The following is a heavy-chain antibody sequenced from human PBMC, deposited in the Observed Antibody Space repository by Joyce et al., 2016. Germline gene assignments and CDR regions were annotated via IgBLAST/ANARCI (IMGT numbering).Heavy chain of an antibody. CDR1: GFSLSTRGVG. Sequence: QITLKESGPTLVKPTQTLTLTCAFSGFSLSTRGVGVGWIRQPPGKALEWLALIYWDDVKRYSPSLKSRLTITKDSSRNQVVLTMTNMDPVDTATYYCAHRPNSGYDPSAFDFWGQEPWSPSPQ. D-gene: IGHD5-12*01. V-gene: IGHV2-5*02. CDR2: IYWDDVK. CDR3: AHRPNSGYDPSAFDF. J-gene: IGHJ4*01.